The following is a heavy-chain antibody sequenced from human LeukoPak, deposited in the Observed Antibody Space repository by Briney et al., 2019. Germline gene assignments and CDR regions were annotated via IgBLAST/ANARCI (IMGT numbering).Heavy chain of an antibody. CDR2: ISSSGSTI. CDR1: GFTFSSYS. Sequence: PGGSLRLSCAASGFTFSSYSMNWVRQAPGKGLEWVSSISSSGSTIYYADSVKGRFTISRDNAKNSLYLQMNSLRAEDTAVYYCARQRKWLLLERGAFDIWGQGTMVTVSS. J-gene: IGHJ3*02. V-gene: IGHV3-21*04. D-gene: IGHD3-22*01. CDR3: ARQRKWLLLERGAFDI.